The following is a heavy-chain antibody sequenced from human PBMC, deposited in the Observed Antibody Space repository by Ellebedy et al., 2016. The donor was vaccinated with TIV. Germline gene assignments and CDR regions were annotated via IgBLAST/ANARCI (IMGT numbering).Heavy chain of an antibody. CDR3: AADELLWLL. D-gene: IGHD3-10*01. CDR1: GFTFTNSA. Sequence: ASVKVSCKTSGFTFTNSAVQWVRQARGQRLEWIGWIVVGSGNTNYAQKFQERVTISSDKSTNTAYMELSSLRSEDTAVYYCAADELLWLLWGQGTLVTVSS. J-gene: IGHJ4*02. V-gene: IGHV1-58*01. CDR2: IVVGSGNT.